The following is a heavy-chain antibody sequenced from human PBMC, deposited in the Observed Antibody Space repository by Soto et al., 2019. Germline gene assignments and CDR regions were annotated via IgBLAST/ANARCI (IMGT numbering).Heavy chain of an antibody. CDR3: ARGGVGDSSGYYYADYYYYGMDV. CDR2: IIPILGIA. V-gene: IGHV1-69*02. J-gene: IGHJ6*02. Sequence: QVQLVQSGAEVKKPGSSVKVSCKASGGTFSSYTISWVRQAPGQGLEWMGRIIPILGIANYAQKFQGRVTITAEKSTSTAYMELSSLRSEDTAVYYCARGGVGDSSGYYYADYYYYGMDVWGQGTTVTVSS. CDR1: GGTFSSYT. D-gene: IGHD3-22*01.